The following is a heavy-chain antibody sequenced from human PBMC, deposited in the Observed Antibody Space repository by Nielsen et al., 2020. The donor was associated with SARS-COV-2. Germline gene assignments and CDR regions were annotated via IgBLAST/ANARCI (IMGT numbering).Heavy chain of an antibody. D-gene: IGHD3-10*01. CDR3: ARQMGGETWFFDL. Sequence: SETLSLTCTVSGDSVTDKTNHWGWIRQSPGKGLEWIGNIYYSGSTNYNPSLKSRVTISMDRPKNQFSLKVTSVTATDTAVYYCARQMGGETWFFDLWGRGALVTVSS. J-gene: IGHJ2*01. V-gene: IGHV4-61*05. CDR1: GDSVTDKTNH. CDR2: IYYSGST.